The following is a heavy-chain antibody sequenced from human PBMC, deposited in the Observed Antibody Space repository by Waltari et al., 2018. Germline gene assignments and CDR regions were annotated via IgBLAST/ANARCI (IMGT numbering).Heavy chain of an antibody. CDR2: INTGNDKT. CDR3: LREVTRGGGSFDS. D-gene: IGHD2-21*02. J-gene: IGHJ4*02. Sequence: QVHLVQSGAEVKKPGASVKVSCKASGYTFSVNPIHWVRQAPGQSLEWMGWINTGNDKTRYSPSFHAGVPFTSGACGSAAVMELSSLRSDDTAVYVCLREVTRGGGSFDSWGQGAQVTVTS. V-gene: IGHV1-3*04. CDR1: GYTFSVNP.